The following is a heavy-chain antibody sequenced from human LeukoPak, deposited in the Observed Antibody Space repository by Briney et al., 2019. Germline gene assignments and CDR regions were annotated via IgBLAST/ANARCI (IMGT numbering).Heavy chain of an antibody. V-gene: IGHV3-11*01. J-gene: IGHJ4*02. CDR2: IRSGDSSI. Sequence: WGSLRLSCAASGFTFSDHYMSWIRQAPGKGLEWVSYIRSGDSSIYYADSVKGRFTISRDNAKNSLYLQMSSLRAEDTAVYYCARGHYGLDYWGQGTLVTVSS. CDR3: ARGHYGLDY. CDR1: GFTFSDHY. D-gene: IGHD4-17*01.